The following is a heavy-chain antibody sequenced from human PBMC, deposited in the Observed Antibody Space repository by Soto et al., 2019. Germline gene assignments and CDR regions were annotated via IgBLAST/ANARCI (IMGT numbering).Heavy chain of an antibody. Sequence: QVPLVESGGGVVQPGRSLRLSFAASGFTFSSYGMHWVRQAPGKGLEWVAVISYDGSNKYYADSVKGRFTISRDNSKNTLYLQMNSLRAEDTAVYYCAKPYLGGDYENWFDPWGQGTLVTVSS. CDR2: ISYDGSNK. CDR1: GFTFSSYG. J-gene: IGHJ5*02. CDR3: AKPYLGGDYENWFDP. D-gene: IGHD4-17*01. V-gene: IGHV3-30*18.